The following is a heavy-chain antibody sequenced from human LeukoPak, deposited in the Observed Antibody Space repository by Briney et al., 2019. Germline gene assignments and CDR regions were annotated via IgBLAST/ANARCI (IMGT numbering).Heavy chain of an antibody. V-gene: IGHV3-23*01. J-gene: IGHJ6*03. Sequence: GGSLRLSCAASGFTFSSCGMSWVRQAPGKGLEWVSAISATGGTTYYADSVKGRFTISRDNSKNTLYLQMNSLRAEDTAIYYCAKNGDRGAYCSGGSRYPYYYYYIDVWGKGTTVTISS. D-gene: IGHD2-15*01. CDR3: AKNGDRGAYCSGGSRYPYYYYYIDV. CDR1: GFTFSSCG. CDR2: ISATGGTT.